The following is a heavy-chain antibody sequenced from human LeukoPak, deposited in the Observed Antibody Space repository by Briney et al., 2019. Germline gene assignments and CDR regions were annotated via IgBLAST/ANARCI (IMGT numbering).Heavy chain of an antibody. D-gene: IGHD2-2*02. CDR2: FDPEDGET. CDR1: GYTLTELS. V-gene: IGHV1-24*01. J-gene: IGHJ5*02. CDR3: ATLSAEYQLLYGWFDP. Sequence: ASVKVSCKVSGYTLTELSMHWVRQAPGNGLEWMGGFDPEDGETIYAQKFQGRVTMTEDTSTDTAYMELSSLRSEDTAVYYCATLSAEYQLLYGWFDPWGQGTLVTVSS.